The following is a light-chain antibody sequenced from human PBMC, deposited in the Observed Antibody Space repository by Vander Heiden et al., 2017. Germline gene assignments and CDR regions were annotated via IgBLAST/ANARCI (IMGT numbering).Light chain of an antibody. V-gene: IGKV3-20*01. J-gene: IGKJ1*01. Sequence: EIALTQSPGPLSLSPGERATLSCRASQSVSSSYLAWYQQKPGQAPRLLSYCASSRATGIPDRFSGSGSGTDFTLTISRLEPEDFAVYYCQQYGSSPKRFGQGTKVEIK. CDR1: QSVSSSY. CDR3: QQYGSSPKR. CDR2: CAS.